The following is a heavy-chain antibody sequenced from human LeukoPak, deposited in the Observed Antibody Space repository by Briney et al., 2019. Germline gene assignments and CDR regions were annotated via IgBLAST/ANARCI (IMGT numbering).Heavy chain of an antibody. J-gene: IGHJ4*02. CDR1: GFTFRNYV. CDR2: TSSDLNVK. D-gene: IGHD3-10*01. V-gene: IGHV3-30-3*01. Sequence: GGSLRLSCAASGFTFRNYVIHWVRQAPGKGLEWVAVTSSDLNVKLYADSVKGRFTISRDNSRSALYLQMNSLGPEDTAIYYCAREGYYGSGSPPSLYFDYWGQGTLVTVSS. CDR3: AREGYYGSGSPPSLYFDY.